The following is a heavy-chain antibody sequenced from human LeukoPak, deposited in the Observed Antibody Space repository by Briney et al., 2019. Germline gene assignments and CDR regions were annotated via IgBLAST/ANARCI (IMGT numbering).Heavy chain of an antibody. V-gene: IGHV1-24*01. J-gene: IGHJ4*02. CDR1: GFTLSDFP. Sequence: ASVKVSCKVSGFTLSDFPIHWVRQAPGKGLEWIGGFDPEDGKTIYAQKFQGRVTMTEDTSTNTASMEVSSLRSDDTAVYYCASRVRNFPRNYRPRSFDSWGQGTLVTVSS. D-gene: IGHD1-7*01. CDR2: FDPEDGKT. CDR3: ASRVRNFPRNYRPRSFDS.